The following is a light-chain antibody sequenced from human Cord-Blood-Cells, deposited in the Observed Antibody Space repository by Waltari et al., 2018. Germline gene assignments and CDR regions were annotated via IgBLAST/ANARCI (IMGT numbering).Light chain of an antibody. CDR2: GAS. Sequence: ELVLTQSPGTLSLSPGARATLSCRASQSVSSSYLAWYQQKPGQAPRLRSYGASSRATGIPDRFSGSGSGTDFTLTISRLEPEDFAVYYCQQYGSSPTFGQGTKVEIK. V-gene: IGKV3-20*01. CDR1: QSVSSSY. J-gene: IGKJ1*01. CDR3: QQYGSSPT.